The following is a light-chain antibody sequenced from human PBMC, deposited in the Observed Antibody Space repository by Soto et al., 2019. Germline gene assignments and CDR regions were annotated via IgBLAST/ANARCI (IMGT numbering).Light chain of an antibody. V-gene: IGLV2-14*01. CDR3: SSYTSSTHVI. J-gene: IGLJ2*01. CDR1: SSDVGGYNY. CDR2: EVI. Sequence: QSVLTQPASVSGSPGQSITISCTGASSDVGGYNYVSWYQQHPGKAPKLMIYEVINRPSGVSNRFSGSKSGNTASLTISGLQAEDEADYYCSSYTSSTHVIFGGGTKLTVL.